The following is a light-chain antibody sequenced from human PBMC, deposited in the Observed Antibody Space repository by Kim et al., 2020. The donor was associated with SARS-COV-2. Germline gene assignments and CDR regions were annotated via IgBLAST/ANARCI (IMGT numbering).Light chain of an antibody. J-gene: IGKJ5*01. V-gene: IGKV1-39*01. CDR2: DTS. CDR1: QNINNY. CDR3: QQSYISPIS. Sequence: DIQMTQSPSSLSASVGDRVTITCRASQNINNYLNWYQQKPGKAPKIVVSDTSFLQEGVPSRFSGSGSGTDFTLTISTLQFEDFATYFCQQSYISPISFGQGTRLEIK.